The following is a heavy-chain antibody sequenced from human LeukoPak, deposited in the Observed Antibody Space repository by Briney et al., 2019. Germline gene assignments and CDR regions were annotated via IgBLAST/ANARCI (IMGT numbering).Heavy chain of an antibody. CDR1: GDSVSSNSAA. J-gene: IGHJ4*02. Sequence: SQTLSLTCAISGDSVSSNSAAWNWIRQSPSRGLEWLGRTYYRSKWYNDYAVSVKSRITINPDTSKNQFSLQLNSVTPEDTAVYYCAREEFKYFDWLLGGEYYFDYWGQGTLVTVSS. D-gene: IGHD3-9*01. CDR2: TYYRSKWYN. CDR3: AREEFKYFDWLLGGEYYFDY. V-gene: IGHV6-1*01.